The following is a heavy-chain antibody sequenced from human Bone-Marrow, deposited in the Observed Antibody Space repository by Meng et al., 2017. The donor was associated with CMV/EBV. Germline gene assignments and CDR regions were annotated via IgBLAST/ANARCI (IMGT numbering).Heavy chain of an antibody. CDR1: GFTFSSYA. V-gene: IGHV3-30-3*01. D-gene: IGHD2-2*01. CDR3: ARDARPKDIVVEGGAHIDY. CDR2: ISYDGSNK. J-gene: IGHJ4*01. Sequence: GESLKISCAASGFTFSSYAMHWVRQAPGKGLEWVAVISYDGSNKYYADSVKGRFTISRDNSKNTLYLQMNSLRAEDTAVYYCARDARPKDIVVEGGAHIDYWGQGTLVTVSS.